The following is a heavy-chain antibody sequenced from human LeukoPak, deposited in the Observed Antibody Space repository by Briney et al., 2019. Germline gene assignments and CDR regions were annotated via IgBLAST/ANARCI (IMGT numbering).Heavy chain of an antibody. CDR2: ISSDGSHK. V-gene: IGHV3-30*03. Sequence: GRSLRLSCAASGFTFSSYAMHWVRQAPGKGLEWVAIISSDGSHKFYADSVKGRFTISRDNAKNTLYLQMNSLRAEDTAVYYCARDLELVYYDSSGYDYWGQGTLVIVSS. J-gene: IGHJ4*02. D-gene: IGHD3-22*01. CDR1: GFTFSSYA. CDR3: ARDLELVYYDSSGYDY.